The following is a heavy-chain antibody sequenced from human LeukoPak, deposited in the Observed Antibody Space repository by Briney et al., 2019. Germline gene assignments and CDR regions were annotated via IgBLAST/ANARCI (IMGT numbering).Heavy chain of an antibody. Sequence: GGFLRLSCVASRFTFSNYWMTWVRQAPGKGLERVANIKKDGGETYYMESVKGRFTISRDNARNSLYLQMNSLTVEDTAVYYCARDMGWQQFDQWGQGTLVTVSS. CDR3: ARDMGWQQFDQ. CDR2: IKKDGGET. CDR1: RFTFSNYW. D-gene: IGHD5-24*01. V-gene: IGHV3-7*01. J-gene: IGHJ4*02.